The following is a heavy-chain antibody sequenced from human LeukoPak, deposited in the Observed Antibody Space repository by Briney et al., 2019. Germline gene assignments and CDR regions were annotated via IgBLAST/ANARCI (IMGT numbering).Heavy chain of an antibody. V-gene: IGHV3-7*01. Sequence: GGSLRLSSAASGFTLISYLMIGVRQAPGKGREGVANINQDGSEKYYVDSVKSRFTISRDNAKNSLYLQMKSLRAEDTALYYCARDHITPGLVVDSWGQGTKVTVSS. CDR2: INQDGSEK. J-gene: IGHJ3*01. CDR1: GFTLISYL. CDR3: ARDHITPGLVVDS. D-gene: IGHD3-10*01.